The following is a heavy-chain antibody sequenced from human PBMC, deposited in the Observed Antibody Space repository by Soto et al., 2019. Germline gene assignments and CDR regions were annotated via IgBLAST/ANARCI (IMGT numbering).Heavy chain of an antibody. J-gene: IGHJ4*02. CDR1: GFTFSSYA. Sequence: EVQLLESGGGLVQHGGSLSLSCAASGFTFSSYAMSWVRHAPGQGLEWVSAISGSGGSTYYADSVTGRFTISRDNSKNTLYLQMNRMRAEDPAVYYCAKDLGVYYDFWRGPRAFDYWGQGTLVTVSS. CDR2: ISGSGGST. CDR3: AKDLGVYYDFWRGPRAFDY. D-gene: IGHD3-3*01. V-gene: IGHV3-23*01.